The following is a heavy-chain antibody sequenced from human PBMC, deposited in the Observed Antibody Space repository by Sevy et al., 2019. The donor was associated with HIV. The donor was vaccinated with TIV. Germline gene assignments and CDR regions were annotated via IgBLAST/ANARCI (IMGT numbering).Heavy chain of an antibody. CDR1: GFTFSFYG. D-gene: IGHD6-19*01. Sequence: GGSLRLSCAASGFTFSFYGMHWVRQAPGKGLEWVAFIRYDGSNKYYVYSVKGRFTISRDNSKNTLYLQMNSLRAEDTAVYYCAKDLAVAGPYYFDYWGQGTLVTVSS. CDR3: AKDLAVAGPYYFDY. CDR2: IRYDGSNK. V-gene: IGHV3-30*02. J-gene: IGHJ4*02.